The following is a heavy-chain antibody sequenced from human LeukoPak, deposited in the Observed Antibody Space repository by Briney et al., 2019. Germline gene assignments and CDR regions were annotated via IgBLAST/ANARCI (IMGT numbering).Heavy chain of an antibody. CDR3: AKVSNYVYYFDY. CDR1: GFTFSSYA. J-gene: IGHJ4*02. V-gene: IGHV3-23*01. CDR2: ISGSGGST. Sequence: GGSLRLSCAASGFTFSSYAMSWVRQAPGKGLEWVSAISGSGGSTYYADSVKGRFTISRDNSKNTLYLQMDSLRAEDTAVYYCAKVSNYVYYFDYWGQGTLVTVSS. D-gene: IGHD4-11*01.